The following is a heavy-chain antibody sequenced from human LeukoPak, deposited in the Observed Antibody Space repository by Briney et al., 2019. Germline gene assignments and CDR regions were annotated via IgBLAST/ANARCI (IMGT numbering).Heavy chain of an antibody. CDR1: GYTFTSYW. D-gene: IGHD1-26*01. CDR2: CYSGDSDT. Sequence: PGESLQISCEGAGYTFTSYWHGWVRQVPGEGPEGVGMCYSGDSDTRYSPSFQGEVTISADKSTSTAYLQWSSLKASDTAMYYCASGGGSYYPYYFDYWGQGTLVTASS. CDR3: ASGGGSYYPYYFDY. J-gene: IGHJ4*02. V-gene: IGHV5-51*01.